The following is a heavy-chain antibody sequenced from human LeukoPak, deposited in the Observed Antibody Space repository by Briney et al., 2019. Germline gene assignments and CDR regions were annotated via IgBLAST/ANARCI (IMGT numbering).Heavy chain of an antibody. CDR2: IIPIFGTA. CDR1: GGTFSSYA. D-gene: IGHD1-1*01. Sequence: ASVKVSCKASGGTFSSYAISWVRQAPGQGIEWMGRIIPIFGTANYAQKFQGRVTITTDESTSTAYMELSSLRSEDTAVYYCARGRDGNWNDADYFDYWGQGTLVTVSS. V-gene: IGHV1-69*05. J-gene: IGHJ4*02. CDR3: ARGRDGNWNDADYFDY.